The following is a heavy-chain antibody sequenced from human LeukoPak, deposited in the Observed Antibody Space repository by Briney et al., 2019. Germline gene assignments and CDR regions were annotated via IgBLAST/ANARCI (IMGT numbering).Heavy chain of an antibody. J-gene: IGHJ6*02. Sequence: GRSLRLSWAASGFTFSSYAMHWVRQAPGKGLEWVAVISYDGSNKYYADSVKGRFTISRDNSKNTLYLQMNSLRAEDTAVYYCARDHGMDVWGQGTTVTVSS. CDR3: ARDHGMDV. CDR1: GFTFSSYA. V-gene: IGHV3-30-3*01. CDR2: ISYDGSNK.